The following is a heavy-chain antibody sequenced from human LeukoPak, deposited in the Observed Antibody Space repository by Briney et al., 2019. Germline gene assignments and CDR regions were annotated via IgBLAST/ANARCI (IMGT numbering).Heavy chain of an antibody. J-gene: IGHJ5*02. CDR2: ITSSSYI. Sequence: GGSLRLSCAASGFTVSSSSMNWVRLGPGKGLEWVSTITSSSYIYYADSVKGRFTISRDNARNSLYLQMNSLRAEDTAVYSCARGRYCTGGNCYSPSWFDPWGQGTLVTVSS. V-gene: IGHV3-69-1*01. D-gene: IGHD2-15*01. CDR3: ARGRYCTGGNCYSPSWFDP. CDR1: GFTVSSSS.